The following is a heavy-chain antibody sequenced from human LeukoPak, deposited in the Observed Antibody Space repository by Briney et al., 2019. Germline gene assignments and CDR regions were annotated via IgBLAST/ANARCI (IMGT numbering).Heavy chain of an antibody. Sequence: ASVKVSCKASDYTFTTYGVSWVRQAPGQGLEWMGWISNYNGYTDYAQNVQGRVTMTTDTSTSTAYMELRSLRSDDTAVYYCAGGVWSGYCHLFEDWGQGTLVTVSS. CDR2: ISNYNGYT. J-gene: IGHJ4*02. CDR3: AGGVWSGYCHLFED. D-gene: IGHD3-3*01. V-gene: IGHV1-18*01. CDR1: DYTFTTYG.